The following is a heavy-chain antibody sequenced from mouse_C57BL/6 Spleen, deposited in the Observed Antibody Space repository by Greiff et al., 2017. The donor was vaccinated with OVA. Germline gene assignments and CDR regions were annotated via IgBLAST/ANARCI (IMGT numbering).Heavy chain of an antibody. Sequence: QVQLQQPGAELVKPGASVKMSCKASGYTFTSYWITWVKQRPGQGLEWIGDIYPGSGSTNYNEKFKSKATLTVDTSSSTAYMQLSSLTSEDSAVNYSARIPITTVVAPYARDYWGQGTSVTVSS. CDR3: ARIPITTVVAPYARDY. J-gene: IGHJ4*01. CDR1: GYTFTSYW. V-gene: IGHV1-55*01. D-gene: IGHD1-1*01. CDR2: IYPGSGST.